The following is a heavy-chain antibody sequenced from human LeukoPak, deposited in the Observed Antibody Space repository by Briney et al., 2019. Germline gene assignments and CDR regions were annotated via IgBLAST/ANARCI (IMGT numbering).Heavy chain of an antibody. CDR3: AKDRALSRDYYFDY. J-gene: IGHJ4*02. D-gene: IGHD2-2*01. Sequence: ASVKVSCKASGGTFSSYAMSWVRQAPGKGLEWVSAMSGSGGSTYYADSVKGRFTISRDNSKNTLYLQMNSLRAEDTAVYYCAKDRALSRDYYFDYWGQGTLVTVSS. CDR1: GGTFSSYA. CDR2: MSGSGGST. V-gene: IGHV3-23*01.